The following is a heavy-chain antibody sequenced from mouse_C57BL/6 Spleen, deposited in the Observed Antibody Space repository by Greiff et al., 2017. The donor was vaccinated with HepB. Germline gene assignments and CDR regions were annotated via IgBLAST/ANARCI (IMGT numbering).Heavy chain of an antibody. Sequence: VQLQQSGPELVKPGASVKISCKASGYAFSSSWMNWVKQRPGKGLEWIGRIYPGDGDTNYTGKFKGKATLTADKSSSTAYMQLSSLTSEDSAVYFCARSGGNYYYAMDYWGQGTSVTVSS. V-gene: IGHV1-82*01. D-gene: IGHD2-1*01. J-gene: IGHJ4*01. CDR3: ARSGGNYYYAMDY. CDR1: GYAFSSSW. CDR2: IYPGDGDT.